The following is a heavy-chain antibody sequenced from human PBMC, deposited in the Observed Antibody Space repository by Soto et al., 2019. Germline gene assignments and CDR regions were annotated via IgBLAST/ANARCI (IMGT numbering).Heavy chain of an antibody. D-gene: IGHD1-20*01. V-gene: IGHV1-24*01. J-gene: IGHJ3*02. CDR1: GYTLTELS. CDR2: FDPEDGET. Sequence: ASVKVSCQVSGYTLTELSMHWVRQAPGKGLEWMGGFDPEDGETIYAQKFQGRVTMTEDTSTDTAYMELSSLRSEDTAVYYCGTPGGITGTPDVFEIWGQGTMVTVSS. CDR3: GTPGGITGTPDVFEI.